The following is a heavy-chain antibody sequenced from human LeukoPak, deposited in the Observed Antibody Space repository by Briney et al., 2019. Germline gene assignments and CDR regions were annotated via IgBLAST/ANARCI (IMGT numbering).Heavy chain of an antibody. CDR2: IYYSGSP. D-gene: IGHD3-3*01. J-gene: IGHJ5*02. CDR3: ARVFGVSWFDP. Sequence: PSETLSLTCTVSGGSISSYYWSWIRQPPGKGLEWIGYIYYSGSPNYNPSLKSRVTISVDTSKNQFSLKLSSVTAADTAVYYCARVFGVSWFDPWGQGTLVTVSS. CDR1: GGSISSYY. V-gene: IGHV4-59*01.